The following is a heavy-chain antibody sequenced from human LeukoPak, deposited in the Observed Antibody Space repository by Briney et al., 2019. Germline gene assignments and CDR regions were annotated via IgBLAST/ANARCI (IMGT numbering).Heavy chain of an antibody. CDR1: GYTFTSYA. CDR2: INAGNGNT. D-gene: IGHD3-10*01. CDR3: ATVRYGSGSYFFDY. V-gene: IGHV1-3*01. J-gene: IGHJ4*02. Sequence: ASVKVSCKASGYTFTSYAMHWVRQAPGQRLGWMGWINAGNGNTKYSQKFQGRVTITRDTSASTAYMELSSLRSEDTAVYYCATVRYGSGSYFFDYWGQGTLVTVSS.